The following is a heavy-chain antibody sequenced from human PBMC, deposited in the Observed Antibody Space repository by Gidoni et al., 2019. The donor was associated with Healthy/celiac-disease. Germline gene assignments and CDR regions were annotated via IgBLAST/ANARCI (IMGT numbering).Heavy chain of an antibody. Sequence: QVQMVEPGGGVVQPGRALGLSCAASGFTRSSYGLHWVRQAPGKGLGCVAVIWYDGSNKYYADSVKGRFTISRNNSENTLYLQMNSLRAEDTAVYYCARDRGYSSGWYIEELYAFDYWGQGTLVTVSS. V-gene: IGHV3-33*01. CDR3: ARDRGYSSGWYIEELYAFDY. J-gene: IGHJ4*02. CDR1: GFTRSSYG. CDR2: IWYDGSNK. D-gene: IGHD6-19*01.